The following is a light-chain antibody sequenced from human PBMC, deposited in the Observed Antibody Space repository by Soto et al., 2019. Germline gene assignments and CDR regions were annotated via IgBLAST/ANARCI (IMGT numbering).Light chain of an antibody. Sequence: QSVLTQPPSVSGAPGQKVTISCTGSSSNIGAHYDVHWYQQFPGTAPKLLMYGDTNRPSGVPDRFSGSKSGTSASLAITGLQAEDEADYYCQSYDSSLSGSVFGGGTQLT. J-gene: IGLJ2*01. CDR3: QSYDSSLSGSV. V-gene: IGLV1-40*01. CDR1: SSNIGAHYD. CDR2: GDT.